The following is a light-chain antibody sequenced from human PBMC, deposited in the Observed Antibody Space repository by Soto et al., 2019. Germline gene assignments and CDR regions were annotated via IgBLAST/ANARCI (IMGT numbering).Light chain of an antibody. CDR3: HQYGSSPWT. CDR2: GAS. V-gene: IGKV3-20*01. J-gene: IGKJ1*01. CDR1: QSVSRNC. Sequence: EIVLTQSPGTLSLSPGSRATLSCRASQSVSRNCLAWYRQKPGQAPRLLIYGASNRATDTPDRFSGSGSGADFSLTISRLEPEDFAVYYCHQYGSSPWTFGQGTKVDIK.